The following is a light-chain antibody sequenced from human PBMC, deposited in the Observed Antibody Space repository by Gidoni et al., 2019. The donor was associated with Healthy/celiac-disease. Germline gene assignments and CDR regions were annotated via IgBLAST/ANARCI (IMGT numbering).Light chain of an antibody. Sequence: EIVMTQSPATLSVSPGERATLSCRASQSVSSNLAWYQQKPGQAPRLLIYGASTRATGIPARVRGRGSGKEFTLTISSLQSEDFAVYYWQQYNNWPPCSFGQGTKPEIK. CDR3: QQYNNWPPCS. J-gene: IGKJ2*04. V-gene: IGKV3D-15*01. CDR2: GAS. CDR1: QSVSSN.